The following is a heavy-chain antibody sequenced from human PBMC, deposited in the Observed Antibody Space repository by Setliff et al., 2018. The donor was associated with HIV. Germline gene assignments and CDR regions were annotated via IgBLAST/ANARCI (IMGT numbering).Heavy chain of an antibody. CDR3: ARELEYSSGWFLVDY. CDR2: IYYSGET. J-gene: IGHJ4*02. CDR1: GEFVSSGGNY. Sequence: SETLSLTCTVFGEFVSSGGNYWGWVRQLPGKALEWIGYIYYSGETYYSPSLKSRVTISLDTSQSQFSLRLTSVTAADTAVYYCARELEYSSGWFLVDYWGQGALVTVSS. V-gene: IGHV4-31*03. D-gene: IGHD6-19*01.